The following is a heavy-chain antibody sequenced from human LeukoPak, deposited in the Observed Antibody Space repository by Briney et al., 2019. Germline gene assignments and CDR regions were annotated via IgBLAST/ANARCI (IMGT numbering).Heavy chain of an antibody. CDR3: AKGAGAGKVDWFDP. V-gene: IGHV3-23*01. Sequence: PGGSLRLSCAASGFTFSAFAMTWVRQAPGKAPEWISSITGGGNNVFYADSVKGRFTFSRDNSRNTLYLQMDSLRAEDTAVYYCAKGAGAGKVDWFDPWGQGTQVTVSS. D-gene: IGHD6-13*01. CDR2: ITGGGNNV. CDR1: GFTFSAFA. J-gene: IGHJ5*02.